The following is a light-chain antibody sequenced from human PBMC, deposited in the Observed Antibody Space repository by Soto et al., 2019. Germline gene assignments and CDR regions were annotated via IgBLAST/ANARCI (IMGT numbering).Light chain of an antibody. CDR1: QSVSGY. Sequence: ENVLKQVPVARCVSLGGRGTLLWRASQSVSGYLAWYQQKPGQAPRLLIYDASNRATGIPARFSGSGSGTDFTLTISSLEPEDFAVYYCQQRSNWPPITFGQGTRLEIK. CDR2: DAS. J-gene: IGKJ5*01. CDR3: QQRSNWPPIT. V-gene: IGKV3-11*01.